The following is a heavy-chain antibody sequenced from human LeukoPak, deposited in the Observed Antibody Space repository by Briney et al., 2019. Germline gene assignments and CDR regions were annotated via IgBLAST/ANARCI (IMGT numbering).Heavy chain of an antibody. V-gene: IGHV1-2*02. D-gene: IGHD3-3*01. J-gene: IGHJ4*02. CDR3: ASGSGLYSPDY. CDR1: GYTFTANY. Sequence: GASVKVSCKASGYTFTANYPHWVRQAPGQGLEWMGWIDPNSGATNHAQMFQGRVTRTRDTSIITAYMELSSLRSDDTAVYYCASGSGLYSPDYWGQGTLVTVSS. CDR2: IDPNSGAT.